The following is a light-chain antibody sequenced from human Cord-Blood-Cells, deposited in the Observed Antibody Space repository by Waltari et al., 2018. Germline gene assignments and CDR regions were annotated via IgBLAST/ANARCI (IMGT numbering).Light chain of an antibody. V-gene: IGKV3-20*01. CDR2: AAS. Sequence: EIVLTQSPGTLSLSPGERETLSCRASQSVSSSYLACDQQKPGQAPRLLIYAASISATGIPERFSGSRSGTDFTLTISRLGREDLAVYYCQQYGRAPYTFGQGTKLDIK. J-gene: IGKJ2*01. CDR3: QQYGRAPYT. CDR1: QSVSSSY.